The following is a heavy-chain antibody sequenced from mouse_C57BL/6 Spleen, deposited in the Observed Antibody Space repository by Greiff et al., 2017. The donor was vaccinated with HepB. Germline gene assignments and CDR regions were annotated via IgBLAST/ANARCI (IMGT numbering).Heavy chain of an antibody. CDR2: IWSDGST. V-gene: IGHV2-6*03. CDR3: ASSYYYGSRDYAMDY. Sequence: VKLVESGPGLVAPSQSLSITCTVSGFSLTSYGVHWVRQPPGKGLEWLVVIWSDGSTTYNSALKSRLSISKDNSKSQVFLKMNSLQTDDTAMYYCASSYYYGSRDYAMDYWGQGTSVTVSS. D-gene: IGHD1-1*01. J-gene: IGHJ4*01. CDR1: GFSLTSYG.